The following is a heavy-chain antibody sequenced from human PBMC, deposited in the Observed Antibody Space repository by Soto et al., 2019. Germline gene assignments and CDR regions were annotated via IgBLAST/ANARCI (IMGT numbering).Heavy chain of an antibody. J-gene: IGHJ4*02. V-gene: IGHV1-2*02. Sequence: ASVKVSCKASGYTFTGNFMHWVRQAPGQGLEWVGWINPNNGVTKYAQKFQGRVTMTRDTSITTAYMELSRLRSDDTAVYYCARGRSVAGKKFDYWGQGTQVTVSS. CDR1: GYTFTGNF. CDR2: INPNNGVT. CDR3: ARGRSVAGKKFDY. D-gene: IGHD6-19*01.